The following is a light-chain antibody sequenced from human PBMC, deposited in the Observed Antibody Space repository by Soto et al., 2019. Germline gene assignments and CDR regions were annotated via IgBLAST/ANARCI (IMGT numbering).Light chain of an antibody. J-gene: IGKJ1*01. CDR2: GAS. V-gene: IGKV3-15*01. Sequence: EIVMTQSPATRSLSPGERATLSCRASQSVSRNLAWYQQKPGQAPRLLIYGASTRATGIPARFSGSGSGTEFTLTISSLKYEDFAVYDGQQYNNWIGTFGQGTKVDIK. CDR1: QSVSRN. CDR3: QQYNNWIGT.